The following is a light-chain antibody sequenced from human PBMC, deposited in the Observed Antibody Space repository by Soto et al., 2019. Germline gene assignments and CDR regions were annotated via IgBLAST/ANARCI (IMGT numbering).Light chain of an antibody. CDR3: GTWDDSLFSFV. V-gene: IGLV1-51*01. CDR1: NINNVDNH. J-gene: IGLJ1*01. CDR2: ANG. Sequence: QSVLTQPPSVSAAPGQRGTIPCSRSNINNVDNHLSCYQHLPEMANKLVVYANGRRQSDHPGRFTGSKSGTSAKLVINGLQAEEEGVYYCGTWDDSLFSFVFGPGTKATVL.